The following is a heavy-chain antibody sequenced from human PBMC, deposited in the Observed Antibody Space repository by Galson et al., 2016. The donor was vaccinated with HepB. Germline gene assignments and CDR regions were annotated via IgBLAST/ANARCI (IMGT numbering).Heavy chain of an antibody. CDR3: ARDPRIELVPNS. J-gene: IGHJ4*02. V-gene: IGHV4-39*07. CDR2: IFHSGTT. CDR1: GGSISSSRYY. D-gene: IGHD3-3*02. Sequence: ETLSLTCSVSGGSISSSRYYWGWIRQPPGKGLEWIGSIFHSGTTYYSPFLRGRVTMSLDRSKNQFSLNLISVTAADTAIYFCARDPRIELVPNSWGQGTLVTVSS.